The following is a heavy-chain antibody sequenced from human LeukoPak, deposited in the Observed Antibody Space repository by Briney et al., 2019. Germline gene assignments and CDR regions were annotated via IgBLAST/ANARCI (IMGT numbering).Heavy chain of an antibody. Sequence: GGSLRLSCAASGFTVDSNYLSWVRQAPGKGLEWVSTIYTGGNTYYAASVKGRFTISRDNSKNTLYLQMNSLRAEDTAVYYCAKDFGGMNYYFDYWGQGTLVTVSS. D-gene: IGHD3-3*01. CDR2: IYTGGNT. V-gene: IGHV3-53*01. J-gene: IGHJ4*02. CDR3: AKDFGGMNYYFDY. CDR1: GFTVDSNY.